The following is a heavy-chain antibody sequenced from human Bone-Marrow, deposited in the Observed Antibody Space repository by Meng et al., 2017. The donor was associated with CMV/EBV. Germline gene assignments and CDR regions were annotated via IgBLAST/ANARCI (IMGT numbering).Heavy chain of an antibody. CDR3: EVAATYGMDV. CDR1: GGTFSSYA. CDR2: IIPILGIA. V-gene: IGHV1-69*10. Sequence: SVKVSCKASGGTFSSYAISWVRQAPGQGLEWMGGIIPILGIANYAQKFQGRVTITADKSTSTAYLELSSLRSEDTAVYYCEVAATYGMDVWGQGTTVTVSS. D-gene: IGHD2-15*01. J-gene: IGHJ6*02.